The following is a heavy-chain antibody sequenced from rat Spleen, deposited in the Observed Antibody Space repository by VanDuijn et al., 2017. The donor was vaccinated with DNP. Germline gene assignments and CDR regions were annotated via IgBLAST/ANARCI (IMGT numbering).Heavy chain of an antibody. CDR2: ITNTGDST. V-gene: IGHV5-31*01. CDR3: TSNPHIRTAAPFDY. D-gene: IGHD3-8*01. Sequence: EVQLVESGGGLVQPGSPLKLSCAASGFIFSNYWMTWIRQAPGKGLEWVASITNTGDSTYYSDSVKGRFSISRDNAKSTLYLQVNSLRSEDTATYYCTSNPHIRTAAPFDYWGQGVMVTVSS. CDR1: GFIFSNYW. J-gene: IGHJ2*01.